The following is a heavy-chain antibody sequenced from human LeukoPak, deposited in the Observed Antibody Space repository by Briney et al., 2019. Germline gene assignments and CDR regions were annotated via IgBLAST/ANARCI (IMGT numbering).Heavy chain of an antibody. CDR1: GFPFDDYA. D-gene: IGHD6-19*01. CDR3: AKEIRYSSGSDY. CDR2: ISGDGGST. V-gene: IGHV3-43*02. J-gene: IGHJ4*02. Sequence: GGPLRLSCAASGFPFDDYAMHWVRQAPGKGLEWVSLISGDGGSTYYADSVKGRFTISRDNSKNSLYLQMNSLRTEDTALYYCAKEIRYSSGSDYWGQGTLVTVSS.